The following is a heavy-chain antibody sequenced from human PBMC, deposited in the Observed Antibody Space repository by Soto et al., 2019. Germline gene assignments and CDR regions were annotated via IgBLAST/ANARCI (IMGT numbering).Heavy chain of an antibody. Sequence: SVKVSCKASVCTFSSYAISWVRQAPGQGLEWMGGIIPIFGTANYAQKFQGRVTITADESTSTAYMELNSLRAEDTAVYYCARELMVYALDYGMDVWGQGTTVTVS. V-gene: IGHV1-69*13. D-gene: IGHD2-8*01. CDR1: VCTFSSYA. J-gene: IGHJ6*02. CDR2: IIPIFGTA. CDR3: ARELMVYALDYGMDV.